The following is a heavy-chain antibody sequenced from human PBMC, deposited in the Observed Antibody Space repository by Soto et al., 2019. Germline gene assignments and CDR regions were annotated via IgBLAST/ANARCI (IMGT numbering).Heavy chain of an antibody. J-gene: IGHJ4*02. Sequence: VGSLRLSCVASGFTFSSYAMSWVRQAPGKGLEWVSAITGDGGDTFHADSVRGRLTIPRDNSRNTLYLQMDSLRAEDTALYYCAKGSATSRPYYFDYWGQGTLVTVSS. CDR2: ITGDGGDT. V-gene: IGHV3-23*01. CDR1: GFTFSSYA. CDR3: AKGSATSRPYYFDY.